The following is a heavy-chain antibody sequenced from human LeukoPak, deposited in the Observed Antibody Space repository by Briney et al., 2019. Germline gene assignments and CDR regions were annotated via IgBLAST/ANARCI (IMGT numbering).Heavy chain of an antibody. V-gene: IGHV4-4*07. CDR2: IYTSGST. D-gene: IGHD3-22*01. Sequence: SETLSLTCTVSGGSISSYYWSWIRQPAGKGLEWIGRIYTSGSTNYNPSLKSRVTMSVDTSKNQFSLKLSSVTAADTAVYYCARGPYYYDSSGTFDYWGQGTLVTVSS. J-gene: IGHJ4*02. CDR1: GGSISSYY. CDR3: ARGPYYYDSSGTFDY.